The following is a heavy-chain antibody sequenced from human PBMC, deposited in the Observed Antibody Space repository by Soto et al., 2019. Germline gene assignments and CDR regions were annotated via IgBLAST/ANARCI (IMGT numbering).Heavy chain of an antibody. CDR3: ARGGHRGQGSSGSHPYYYYYYMDV. CDR1: GGSFSGYY. CDR2: INHSGST. J-gene: IGHJ6*03. V-gene: IGHV4-34*01. Sequence: SETLSLTCAVYGGSFSGYYWSWIRQPPGKGLEWIGEINHSGSTNYNPSLKSRVTISVDTSKNQFSLKLSSVTAADTAVYYCARGGHRGQGSSGSHPYYYYYYMDVWGKGTTVTVSS. D-gene: IGHD3-10*01.